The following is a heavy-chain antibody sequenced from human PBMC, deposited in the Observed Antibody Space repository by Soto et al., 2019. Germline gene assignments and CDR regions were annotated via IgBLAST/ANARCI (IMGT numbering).Heavy chain of an antibody. V-gene: IGHV4-34*01. Sequence: SETPSLTCAVYGGSFSGYYWSWIRQPPGKGLEWIGEINHSGSTNYNPSLKSRVTISVDTSKNQFSLKLSSVTAADTAVYYCARGTERYYYYYYGMDVWGQGTTVTVSS. CDR1: GGSFSGYY. CDR3: ARGTERYYYYYYGMDV. CDR2: INHSGST. J-gene: IGHJ6*02.